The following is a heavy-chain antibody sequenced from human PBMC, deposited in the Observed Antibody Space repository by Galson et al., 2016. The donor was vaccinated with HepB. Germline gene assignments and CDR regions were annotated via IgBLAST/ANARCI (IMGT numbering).Heavy chain of an antibody. CDR1: GFTFSTYG. J-gene: IGHJ6*02. V-gene: IGHV3-33*01. CDR2: IWHDGSNK. CDR3: ARAPIEVECMRHYYYGMDV. D-gene: IGHD2-8*01. Sequence: SLRLSCAASGFTFSTYGIHWVRQAPGKGLEWVAVIWHDGSNKYYADSVKGRFTISRDNPKNTLYLQMNSLKVEDTAVYYCARAPIEVECMRHYYYGMDVWGQGTTVTVSS.